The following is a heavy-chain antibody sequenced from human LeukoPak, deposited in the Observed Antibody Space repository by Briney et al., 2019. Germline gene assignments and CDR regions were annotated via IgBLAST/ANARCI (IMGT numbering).Heavy chain of an antibody. CDR3: ARLGVVPAAMLYYYGMDV. CDR2: IYYSGST. V-gene: IGHV4-59*01. CDR1: GGSISSYY. Sequence: SETLSLTCTVSGGSISSYYWSWIRQPPGKGLERIGYIYYSGSTNYNPSLKSRVTISVDTSKNQFSLKLSSVTAADTAVYYCARLGVVPAAMLYYYGMDVWGQGTTVTVSS. D-gene: IGHD2-2*01. J-gene: IGHJ6*02.